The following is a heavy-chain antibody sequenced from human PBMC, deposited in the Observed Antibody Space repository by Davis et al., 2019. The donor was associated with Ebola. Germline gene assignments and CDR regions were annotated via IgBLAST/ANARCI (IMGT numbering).Heavy chain of an antibody. D-gene: IGHD2-15*01. CDR3: AREGVAATPPY. Sequence: PSETLSLTCTVSGGSISSGSYYWSWIRQPAGKGLAWIGHIYTSGSTNYNPSLKSRVTISVDTSKNQFSLKLSSVTAADTAVYYCAREGVAATPPYWGQGTLVTVSS. CDR2: IYTSGST. V-gene: IGHV4-61*09. CDR1: GGSISSGSYY. J-gene: IGHJ4*02.